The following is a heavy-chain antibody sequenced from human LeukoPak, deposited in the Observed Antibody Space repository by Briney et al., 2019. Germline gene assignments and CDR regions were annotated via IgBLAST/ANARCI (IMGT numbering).Heavy chain of an antibody. D-gene: IGHD3-22*01. CDR2: IYSGGST. CDR1: GFTVSSSY. Sequence: PGGSLRLSCAASGFTVSSSYMSWVRQAPGKGLEWVSVIYSGGSTYSADSVKGRFTISRDNSKNTLYLQMNSLRAEDTAVYYCARDRVGDSSGEWGQGTLVAVSS. J-gene: IGHJ4*02. V-gene: IGHV3-53*01. CDR3: ARDRVGDSSGE.